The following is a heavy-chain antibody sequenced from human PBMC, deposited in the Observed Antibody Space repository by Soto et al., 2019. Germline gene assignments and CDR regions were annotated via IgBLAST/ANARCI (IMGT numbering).Heavy chain of an antibody. Sequence: EVQLLESGGGLVQPGGSLRLSCAASGFTFSTYAMSWVRQAPGKGLEWVSAISGSGGATYYADSVKGRFTISRDNSKNTLYLQMNSLRAEDTAVYYCAKDRYPYASPGWFDPWGQGTLVTVSS. CDR3: AKDRYPYASPGWFDP. V-gene: IGHV3-23*01. D-gene: IGHD5-18*01. CDR2: ISGSGGAT. J-gene: IGHJ5*02. CDR1: GFTFSTYA.